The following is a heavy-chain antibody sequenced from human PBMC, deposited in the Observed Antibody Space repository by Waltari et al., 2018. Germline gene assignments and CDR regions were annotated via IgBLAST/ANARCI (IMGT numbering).Heavy chain of an antibody. Sequence: QVQLQQWGAGLLKPSETLSLTCAVYGGSFSGYYWTWIRQPPGKGLEWIGEIKHRGSTNYHPSLKSRVTISVDTSKNQFSLKLSSVTAADTAVYYCARLGGYSYGYLGYYYGMDVWGQGTTVTVSS. CDR1: GGSFSGYY. V-gene: IGHV4-34*01. D-gene: IGHD5-18*01. CDR3: ARLGGYSYGYLGYYYGMDV. J-gene: IGHJ6*02. CDR2: IKHRGST.